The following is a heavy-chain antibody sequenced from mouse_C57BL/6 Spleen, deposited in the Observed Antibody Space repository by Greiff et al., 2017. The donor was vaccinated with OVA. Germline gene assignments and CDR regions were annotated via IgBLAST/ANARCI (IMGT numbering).Heavy chain of an antibody. V-gene: IGHV1-53*01. CDR3: ARERRDSDYHFNY. CDR2: INPSNGGT. D-gene: IGHD2-4*01. J-gene: IGHJ2*01. Sequence: VQLQQPGTELVKPGASVKLSCKASGYTFTSYWMHWVKQRPGQGLEWIGNINPSNGGTNYNEKFKSKATLTVDKSSSTAYMQLSSLTSEDTAVYYCARERRDSDYHFNYWGQGTTLTVSS. CDR1: GYTFTSYW.